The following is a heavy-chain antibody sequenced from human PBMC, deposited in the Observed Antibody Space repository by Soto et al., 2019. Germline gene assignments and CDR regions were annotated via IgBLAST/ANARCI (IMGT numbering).Heavy chain of an antibody. CDR1: GFTVISNY. D-gene: IGHD2-8*01. CDR3: ARERDGHNPNWFDL. J-gene: IGHJ5*02. CDR2: IYSGGST. V-gene: IGHV3-53*01. Sequence: PGGSLRLSCGVSGFTVISNYMSWVRQPPGKGPEWVSDIYSGGSTYYADSVKGRFTISRDNSKNTLYLQMNSLRAEDTAVYYCARERDGHNPNWFDLWGQGTQVTVSS.